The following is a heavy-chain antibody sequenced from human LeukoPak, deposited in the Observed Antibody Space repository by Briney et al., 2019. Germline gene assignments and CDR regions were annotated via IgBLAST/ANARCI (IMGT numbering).Heavy chain of an antibody. CDR1: GGTFSSYA. CDR2: IIPILGIA. J-gene: IGHJ4*02. Sequence: SVKVSCKASGGTFSSYAISWVRQAPGQGLEWMGRIIPILGIANYAQKFQGRVTITADKSTSTAYMELSSLRSEDTAVYYCARAQYYYDSSGYPATFDYWDQGTLVTVSS. CDR3: ARAQYYYDSSGYPATFDY. D-gene: IGHD3-22*01. V-gene: IGHV1-69*04.